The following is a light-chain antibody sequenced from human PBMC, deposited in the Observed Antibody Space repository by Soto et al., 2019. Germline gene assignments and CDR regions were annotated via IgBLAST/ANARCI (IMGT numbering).Light chain of an antibody. CDR3: QSYDSSLSGWV. V-gene: IGLV1-40*01. Sequence: QSVLTQPPSVSGAPGQRVTISCTGSSSNIGAGYDVHWYQQLPGTAPKLLTYGNSNRPSGAPDRFSGSKSGTSASLAITGLRAEDEADYYCQSYDSSLSGWVFGGGTKLTVL. J-gene: IGLJ3*02. CDR2: GNS. CDR1: SSNIGAGYD.